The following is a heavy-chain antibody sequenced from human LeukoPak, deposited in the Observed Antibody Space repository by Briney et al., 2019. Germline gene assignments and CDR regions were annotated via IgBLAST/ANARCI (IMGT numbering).Heavy chain of an antibody. J-gene: IGHJ6*03. CDR3: ARGEVYYYYMDV. V-gene: IGHV3-30*03. CDR2: ISFDGSNR. Sequence: PGGSLRLSCAASGFTFRSYAMHWVRQVPGKGLEWVAVISFDGSNRYYADSGKGRFTISRDTSKNTLFLQMNSLRAEDTAVYYCARGEVYYYYMDVWGKGTTVTISS. CDR1: GFTFRSYA.